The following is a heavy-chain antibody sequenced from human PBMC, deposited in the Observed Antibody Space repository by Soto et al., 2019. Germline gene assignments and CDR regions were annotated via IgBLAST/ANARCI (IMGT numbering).Heavy chain of an antibody. CDR1: GYTFTSYA. CDR2: INAGNGNT. Sequence: ASVKVSCKASGYTFTSYAMHWVRQAPGQMLEWMGWINAGNGNTKYSQKFQGRVTITRDTSASTAYMEPSSLRSEDTAVYYCARAPFPIFGVVDYYGMDVWGQGTTVTVSS. D-gene: IGHD3-3*01. CDR3: ARAPFPIFGVVDYYGMDV. V-gene: IGHV1-3*01. J-gene: IGHJ6*02.